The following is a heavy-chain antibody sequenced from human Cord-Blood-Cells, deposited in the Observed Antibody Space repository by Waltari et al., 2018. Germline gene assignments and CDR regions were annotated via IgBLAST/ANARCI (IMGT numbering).Heavy chain of an antibody. D-gene: IGHD3-3*01. CDR2: IYYSGST. J-gene: IGHJ4*02. CDR3: ARSYFGVVTVFDY. CDR1: GGSISSSSYS. Sequence: QLQLQESGPGLVKPSETLSLTCTVSGGSISSSSYSWGWIRQPPGTGLEWIGSIYYSGSTYYNPSLKSRVTISVDTSKNQFSLKLSSVTAADTAVYYCARSYFGVVTVFDYWGQGTLVTVSS. V-gene: IGHV4-39*07.